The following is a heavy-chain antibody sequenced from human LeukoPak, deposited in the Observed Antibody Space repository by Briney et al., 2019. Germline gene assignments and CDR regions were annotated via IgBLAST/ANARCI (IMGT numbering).Heavy chain of an antibody. CDR1: GGSISSSSYY. CDR2: IYYSGST. CDR3: ARDYPLWARASFDY. D-gene: IGHD3-16*01. Sequence: SETLSLTCTVSGGSISSSSYYWGWIRQPPGKGLEWIGSIYYSGSTYYNPSLKSRVTISVDTSKNQFSLKLSSVTAADTAVYYCARDYPLWARASFDYWGQGTLVTVSS. J-gene: IGHJ4*02. V-gene: IGHV4-39*07.